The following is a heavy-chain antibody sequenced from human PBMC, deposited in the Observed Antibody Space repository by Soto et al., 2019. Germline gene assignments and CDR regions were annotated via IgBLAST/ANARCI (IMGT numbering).Heavy chain of an antibody. Sequence: QVTLKESGPVLVKPTETLTLTCTVSGFSLSNARMGVSWIRQPPGKALEWLAHIFSNDEKSYSTSLKSRLTICKDTPKSHVVLTMTNLDPVDTATYYCARTEPPPVYAVWFGELGPFDYWGQGTLVTVSS. D-gene: IGHD3-10*01. CDR3: ARTEPPPVYAVWFGELGPFDY. CDR2: IFSNDEK. CDR1: GFSLSNARMG. J-gene: IGHJ4*02. V-gene: IGHV2-26*01.